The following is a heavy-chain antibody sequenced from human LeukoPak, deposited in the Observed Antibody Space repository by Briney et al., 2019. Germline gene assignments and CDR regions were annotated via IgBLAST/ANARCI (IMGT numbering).Heavy chain of an antibody. J-gene: IGHJ3*02. D-gene: IGHD3-10*01. CDR3: ARDLDTMVRGVDAFDI. V-gene: IGHV1-18*01. Sequence: ASVNVSCKASGYTFTSYGISWVRQAPGQGLEWMGGISAYNGNTNYAQKLQGRVTMTTDTSTSTAYMELRSLRSDDTAVYYCARDLDTMVRGVDAFDIWGQGTMVTVSS. CDR2: ISAYNGNT. CDR1: GYTFTSYG.